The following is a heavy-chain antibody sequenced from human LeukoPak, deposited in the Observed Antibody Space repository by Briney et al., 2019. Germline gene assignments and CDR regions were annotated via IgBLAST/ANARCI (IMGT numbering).Heavy chain of an antibody. D-gene: IGHD3-3*01. CDR1: GGSISSYY. Sequence: SETLSLTCTVSGGSISSYYWTWIRQPPGKGLEWIGEINHSGSPNNNPSLKSRVSISFDTSKNQFSLKLSSVTAADTAVYYCARESIFGVVPGWFDPWGQGTLVTVSP. CDR2: INHSGSP. CDR3: ARESIFGVVPGWFDP. J-gene: IGHJ5*02. V-gene: IGHV4-34*01.